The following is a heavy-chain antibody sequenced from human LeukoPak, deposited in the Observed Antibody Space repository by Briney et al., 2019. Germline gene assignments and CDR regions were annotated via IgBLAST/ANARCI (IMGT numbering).Heavy chain of an antibody. V-gene: IGHV1-2*02. D-gene: IGHD6-13*01. Sequence: ASVKVSCKAPGYTFTGYYMHWVRQAPGQGLEWMGWINPNSGGTNYAQKFQGRVTMTRDTSISTAYMELSRLRSDDTAVYYCASTGAAAGYYYYYGMDVWGQGTTVTVSS. CDR2: INPNSGGT. CDR1: GYTFTGYY. CDR3: ASTGAAAGYYYYYGMDV. J-gene: IGHJ6*02.